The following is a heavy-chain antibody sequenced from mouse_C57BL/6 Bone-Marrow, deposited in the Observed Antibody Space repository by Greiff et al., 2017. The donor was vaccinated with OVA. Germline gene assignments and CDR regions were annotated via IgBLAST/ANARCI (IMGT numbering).Heavy chain of an antibody. CDR2: IDPENGDT. CDR3: TRQGYYPAWFAY. CDR1: GFNIKDDY. J-gene: IGHJ3*01. V-gene: IGHV14-4*01. Sequence: DVQLQESGAELVRPGASVKLSCTASGFNIKDDYMHWVKQRPEQGLEWIGWIDPENGDTEYASKFQGKATITADTSSNTAYLQLSSLTSEDTAVYYCTRQGYYPAWFAYWGQGTLVTVSA. D-gene: IGHD2-3*01.